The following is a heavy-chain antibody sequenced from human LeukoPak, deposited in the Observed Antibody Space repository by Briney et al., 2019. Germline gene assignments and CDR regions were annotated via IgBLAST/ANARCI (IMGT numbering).Heavy chain of an antibody. CDR1: GYTFTGYY. J-gene: IGHJ4*02. D-gene: IGHD6-13*01. V-gene: IGHV1-2*06. Sequence: ASVKVSCKASGYTFTGYYMHWVRQAPGQGLEWMGRVNPNSGGTNYAQTFQGRVTMTRDTSITTAYLEVSSLRSDDTAVYYCARGEYSSSWDHYYFDYWGQGTLVTVSS. CDR2: VNPNSGGT. CDR3: ARGEYSSSWDHYYFDY.